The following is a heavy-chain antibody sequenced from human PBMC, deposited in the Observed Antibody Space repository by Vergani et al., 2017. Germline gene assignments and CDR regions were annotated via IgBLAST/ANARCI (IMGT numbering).Heavy chain of an antibody. Sequence: QVQLVQSGAEVKKPGASVKVSCKASGYTFTSYAMNWVRQAPGQGLEWMGWINTNTGNPTYAQDFPGRFVFSLDTSVSTAYLQISSLKAEDTAVYYCARGRTVVVPAANYYYYYYMDVWGKGTTVTVSS. D-gene: IGHD2-2*01. CDR1: GYTFTSYA. V-gene: IGHV7-4-1*02. CDR2: INTNTGNP. J-gene: IGHJ6*03. CDR3: ARGRTVVVPAANYYYYYYMDV.